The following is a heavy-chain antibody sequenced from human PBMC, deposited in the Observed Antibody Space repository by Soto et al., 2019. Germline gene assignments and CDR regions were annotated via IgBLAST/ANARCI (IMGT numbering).Heavy chain of an antibody. Sequence: GASVKVSCKASGDTRTDFSMHWVRQAPGQRPEWMGWLSVGNGDTKYSQKFQGRVTITRDTSARTAYMELSNLRSEDTAVYYCATSEGDCGGGSCYNYFYYYGTDVRGQGTTVTVSS. V-gene: IGHV1-3*01. CDR2: LSVGNGDT. CDR1: GDTRTDFS. J-gene: IGHJ6*02. CDR3: ATSEGDCGGGSCYNYFYYYGTDV. D-gene: IGHD2-15*01.